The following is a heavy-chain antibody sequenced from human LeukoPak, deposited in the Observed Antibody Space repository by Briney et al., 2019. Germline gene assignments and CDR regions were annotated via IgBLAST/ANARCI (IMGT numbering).Heavy chain of an antibody. V-gene: IGHV3-43D*04. J-gene: IGHJ5*02. D-gene: IGHD6-6*01. CDR2: INWDGGNT. CDR3: ARVLYSSSSGWFDP. CDR1: GFTFDDYA. Sequence: GGSLRLSCAASGFTFDDYAMHWVRQPPGKGLEWVSLINWDGGNTYYGDSVRGRFSISRDNSKSSLYLEMNSLRAEDTAFYYCARVLYSSSSGWFDPWGQGTLVTVSS.